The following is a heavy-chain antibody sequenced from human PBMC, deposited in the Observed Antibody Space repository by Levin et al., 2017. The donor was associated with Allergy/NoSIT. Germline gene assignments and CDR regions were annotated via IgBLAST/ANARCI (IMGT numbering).Heavy chain of an antibody. CDR3: ATDEGDSSGYDYDFDY. V-gene: IGHV1-24*01. J-gene: IGHJ4*02. CDR2: FDPEDGET. D-gene: IGHD3-22*01. Sequence: ASVKVSCKVSGYTLTELSMHWVRQAPGKGLEWMGGFDPEDGETIYAQKFQGRVTMTEDTSTDTAYMELSSLRSEDTAVYYCATDEGDSSGYDYDFDYWGQGTLVTVSS. CDR1: GYTLTELS.